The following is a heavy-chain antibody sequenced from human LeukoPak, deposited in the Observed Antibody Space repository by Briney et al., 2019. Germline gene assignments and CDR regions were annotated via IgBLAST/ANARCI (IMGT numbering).Heavy chain of an antibody. V-gene: IGHV3-20*04. CDR2: ISWNGRNT. J-gene: IGHJ4*02. CDR3: ARDLSGIAGYTYGRGIDY. Sequence: PGGSLRLSCAASGFTFDDYDLNWVRQAPGKGLEWVSGISWNGRNTAYAESLKGRFTISRDNAKTSLYLQMNSLRAEDTAVYYCARDLSGIAGYTYGRGIDYWGQGTLVTVSS. CDR1: GFTFDDYD. D-gene: IGHD5-18*01.